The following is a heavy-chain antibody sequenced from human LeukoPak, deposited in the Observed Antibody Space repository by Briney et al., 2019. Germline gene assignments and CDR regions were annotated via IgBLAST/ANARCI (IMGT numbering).Heavy chain of an antibody. CDR1: GGSISSGDYY. Sequence: SETLSLTCTVSGGSISSGDYYWSWIRQPPGKGLEWIGYIYYSGSTYYNPSLKSRVTISVDTSKNQFSLKLSSVTAADTAVYYCAREAPLLWDAFDIWGQGTMVTVSS. J-gene: IGHJ3*02. D-gene: IGHD3-10*01. CDR3: AREAPLLWDAFDI. V-gene: IGHV4-30-4*01. CDR2: IYYSGST.